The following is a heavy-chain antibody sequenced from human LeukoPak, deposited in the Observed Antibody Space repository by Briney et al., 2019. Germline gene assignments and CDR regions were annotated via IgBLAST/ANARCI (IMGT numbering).Heavy chain of an antibody. CDR1: GGSISSSSYY. D-gene: IGHD5-12*01. CDR3: ARDRVGYPKYYFDY. CDR2: IYYSGST. Sequence: PSETLSLTCTVSGGSISSSSYYWGWIRQPPGKGLEWIGSIYYSGSTYYNPSLKSRVTISVDTSKNQFSLKLSSVTAADTAVYYCARDRVGYPKYYFDYWGQGTLVTVSS. V-gene: IGHV4-39*02. J-gene: IGHJ4*02.